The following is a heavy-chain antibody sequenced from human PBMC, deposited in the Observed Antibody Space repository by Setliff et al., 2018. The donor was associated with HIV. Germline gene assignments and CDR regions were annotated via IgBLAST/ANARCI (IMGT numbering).Heavy chain of an antibody. CDR2: ISHSGSA. CDR3: ARDQRPHGVQPPYWYFDL. CDR1: GGSFSNSY. V-gene: IGHV4-34*01. J-gene: IGHJ2*01. Sequence: SETLSLTCAVYGGSFSNSYYNWIRQPPGKGLEWVGQISHSGSATYNSSLKSRVTMSVDTSKNQFSLTLTSLAAADTAIYYCARDQRPHGVQPPYWYFDLWGRGTPVTVSS. D-gene: IGHD2-2*01.